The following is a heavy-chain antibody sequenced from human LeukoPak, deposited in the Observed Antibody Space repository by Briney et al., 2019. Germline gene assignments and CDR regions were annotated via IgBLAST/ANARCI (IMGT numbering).Heavy chain of an antibody. J-gene: IGHJ4*01. D-gene: IGHD4-23*01. CDR1: GGSISSYY. Sequence: PSETLSLTCTVSGGSISSYYWSWVRQPPGKGLEWIGYIYYSGSTNYNPSLNSRVTISVDTSKNQFSLKLSSVTAADTAVYYCATLTTVVTPFYFDYWGHGTLVTVSS. CDR2: IYYSGST. V-gene: IGHV4-59*08. CDR3: ATLTTVVTPFYFDY.